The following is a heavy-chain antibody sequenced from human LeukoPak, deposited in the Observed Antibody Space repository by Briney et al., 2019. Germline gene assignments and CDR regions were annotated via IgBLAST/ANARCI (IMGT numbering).Heavy chain of an antibody. CDR1: GYIFPSYW. CDR2: IHPSDSYT. CDR3: ARRGAVAGYHFHGMDV. V-gene: IGHV5-10-1*01. J-gene: IGHJ6*02. D-gene: IGHD6-19*01. Sequence: GESLRISCKGSGYIFPSYWISWVRQMPGKGLEWMGRIHPSDSYTNDSPSLQGRVTISADKSISTAYLQWSSLEASDTAIYYCARRGAVAGYHFHGMDVWGQGTTVTVSS.